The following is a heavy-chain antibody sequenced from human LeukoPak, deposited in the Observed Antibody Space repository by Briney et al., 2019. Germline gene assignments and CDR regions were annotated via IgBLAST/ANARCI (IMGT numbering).Heavy chain of an antibody. CDR1: GFTFSSYW. J-gene: IGHJ4*02. Sequence: GGSLRLSCAASGFTFSSYWMHWVRQVPGKGLVCVSGINSDGSSTNYADSVKGRFTISRDNAKSTLYLQMNSLSAEDTAVYYCARARGYSYGWTLDYWGQGTLVTVSS. CDR2: INSDGSST. V-gene: IGHV3-74*01. CDR3: ARARGYSYGWTLDY. D-gene: IGHD5-18*01.